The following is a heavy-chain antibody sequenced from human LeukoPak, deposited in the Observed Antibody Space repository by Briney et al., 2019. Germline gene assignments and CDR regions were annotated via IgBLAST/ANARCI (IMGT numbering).Heavy chain of an antibody. CDR2: MNPNSGNT. CDR3: ARGGIMVVRGVTYAYDY. J-gene: IGHJ4*02. Sequence: ASVKVSCKASGYTFTSYDINWVRQATGQGLEWMGWMNPNSGNTGYAQKFQGRVTITRNTSISTAYMELSRLRSDDTAVYYCARGGIMVVRGVTYAYDYWGQGTLVTVSS. D-gene: IGHD3-10*01. CDR1: GYTFTSYD. V-gene: IGHV1-8*03.